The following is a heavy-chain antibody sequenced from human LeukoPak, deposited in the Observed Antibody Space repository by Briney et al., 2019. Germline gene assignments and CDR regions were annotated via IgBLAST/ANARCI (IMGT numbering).Heavy chain of an antibody. J-gene: IGHJ4*02. V-gene: IGHV1-69*06. D-gene: IGHD3-9*01. CDR3: ARGGDYYDILTGSLSPFDY. CDR1: GGTFSSYA. Sequence: ASVKVSCKASGGTFSSYAISWVRQAPGQGLEWMGGIIPIFGTANYAQKFQGRVTITADKSTSTAYMELSSLRSDDTAVYYCARGGDYYDILTGSLSPFDYWGQGTLVTVSS. CDR2: IIPIFGTA.